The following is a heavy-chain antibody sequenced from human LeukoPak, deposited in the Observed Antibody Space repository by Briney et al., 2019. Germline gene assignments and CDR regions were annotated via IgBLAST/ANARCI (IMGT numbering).Heavy chain of an antibody. V-gene: IGHV4-39*07. CDR2: IYCSGST. D-gene: IGHD4-17*01. Sequence: PSETLSLTCTVSGGSISSSSYYWGWIRQPPGKGLEWIGSIYCSGSTYYNPSLKSRVTISVDTSKNQFSLKLSSVTAADTAVYYCAREQFYGGAFDIWGQGTMVTVSS. CDR1: GGSISSSSYY. CDR3: AREQFYGGAFDI. J-gene: IGHJ3*02.